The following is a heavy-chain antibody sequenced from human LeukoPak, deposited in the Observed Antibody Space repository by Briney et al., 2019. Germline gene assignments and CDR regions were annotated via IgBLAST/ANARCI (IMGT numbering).Heavy chain of an antibody. CDR3: ARDSPTDGFDP. D-gene: IGHD1-26*01. V-gene: IGHV1-46*01. J-gene: IGHJ5*02. Sequence: GASVTVSCTASGYTFTSYYMHWVRQAPGQGLEWMGIINPSGGSTGYTQKFQGRVTMTRDTSTSTVYMELSSLRSEDTAVYYCARDSPTDGFDPWGQGTLVTVSS. CDR1: GYTFTSYY. CDR2: INPSGGST.